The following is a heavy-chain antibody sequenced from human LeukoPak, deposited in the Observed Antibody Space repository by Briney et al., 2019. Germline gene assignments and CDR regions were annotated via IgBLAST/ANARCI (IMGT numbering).Heavy chain of an antibody. D-gene: IGHD2-2*01. J-gene: IGHJ6*04. CDR2: ISYSSSII. CDR3: AGRGVEYCSSTSCQDV. V-gene: IGHV3-48*01. Sequence: PGGSLRLSRAASGFTLSNYNMNWVRQAPGKGLEWVSYISYSSSIIYYADSVKGRFTISRDNAKNSLYLQMNSLRAEDTAVYYCAGRGVEYCSSTSCQDVWGKGTTVTVCS. CDR1: GFTLSNYN.